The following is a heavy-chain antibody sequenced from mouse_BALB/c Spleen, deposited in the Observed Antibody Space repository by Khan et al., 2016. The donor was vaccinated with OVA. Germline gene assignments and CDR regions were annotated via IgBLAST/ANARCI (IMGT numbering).Heavy chain of an antibody. CDR3: ARKNCYGYGMNY. Sequence: EVQLQESGPGLVKPSQSLSLTCTVTGYSITSGYAWNWIRQFPGNKLEWMGYISYSGSTSYNPSLRSRISITRDTSKNQFFLQLNSVTTEDTATYYCARKNCYGYGMNYWGQGTSVTVSS. V-gene: IGHV3-2*02. CDR1: GYSITSGYA. J-gene: IGHJ4*01. CDR2: ISYSGST. D-gene: IGHD1-1*01.